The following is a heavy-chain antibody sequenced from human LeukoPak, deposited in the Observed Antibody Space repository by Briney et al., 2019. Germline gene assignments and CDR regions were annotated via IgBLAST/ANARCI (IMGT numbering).Heavy chain of an antibody. CDR2: ISGSGGST. Sequence: GGSLRLSCAASGFTVSSNYMSWVRQAPGKGLEWVSAISGSGGSTYYADSVKGRFTISRDNSKNTLYLQMNSLRAEDTAVYYCAKDLAVAVSTYDYWGQGTLVTVSS. CDR1: GFTVSSNY. D-gene: IGHD6-19*01. CDR3: AKDLAVAVSTYDY. V-gene: IGHV3-23*01. J-gene: IGHJ4*02.